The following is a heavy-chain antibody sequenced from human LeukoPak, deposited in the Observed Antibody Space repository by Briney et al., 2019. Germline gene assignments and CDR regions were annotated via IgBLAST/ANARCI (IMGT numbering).Heavy chain of an antibody. CDR3: ARGVLGTTVTTPLAY. V-gene: IGHV3-48*01. J-gene: IGHJ4*02. D-gene: IGHD4-17*01. CDR1: GFTFNTYT. CDR2: ISGSSGII. Sequence: GGSLRLSCAASGFTFNTYTMNWVRQAPGKGLEWVSYISGSSGIIDYADSVRGRFTISRDNAKNSLYLQMNSLRAEDTAVYYCARGVLGTTVTTPLAYWGQGTLVTVSS.